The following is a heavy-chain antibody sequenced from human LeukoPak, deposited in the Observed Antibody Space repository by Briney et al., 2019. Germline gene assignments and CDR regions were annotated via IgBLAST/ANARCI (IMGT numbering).Heavy chain of an antibody. CDR3: AKDVRYDGSNTANYFDY. D-gene: IGHD4-23*01. CDR2: IGSRGDGT. Sequence: PGGSLRPSCAASGFTFSDYAMNWVRQAPGKGLERVSTIGSRGDGTPYADSVKGRFTISRDNSKNTLYLRVTSLRAEDTAVYYCAKDVRYDGSNTANYFDYWGQGALVTVSS. V-gene: IGHV3-23*01. CDR1: GFTFSDYA. J-gene: IGHJ4*02.